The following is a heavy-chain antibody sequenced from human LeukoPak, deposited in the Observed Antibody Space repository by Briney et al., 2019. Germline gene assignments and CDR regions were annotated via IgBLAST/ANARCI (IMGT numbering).Heavy chain of an antibody. CDR3: AKVRGTLSSHFFFDY. Sequence: GGSLRLSCVGSGFPFGEFAMHWVRQAPGKGLEWLSIISYNGAFIDYADSVKGRFTVSRDNAESSLFLHMNSLRPEDTAFYYCAKVRGTLSSHFFFDYWGQGIRVTVSS. J-gene: IGHJ4*02. V-gene: IGHV3-9*01. D-gene: IGHD1-1*01. CDR2: ISYNGAFI. CDR1: GFPFGEFA.